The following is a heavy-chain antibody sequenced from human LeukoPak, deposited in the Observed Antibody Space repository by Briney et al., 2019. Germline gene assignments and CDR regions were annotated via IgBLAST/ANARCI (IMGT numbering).Heavy chain of an antibody. V-gene: IGHV3-21*01. D-gene: IGHD3-22*01. CDR1: GFTFSSYS. CDR2: ISSSSSYI. Sequence: GGSLRLSCAASGFTFSSYSMNWVRQAPGKGLEWVSSISSSSSYIYYADSVKGRFTISRDNAKNSLYLQMNSLRAEDTAVYYCARGSTNYYDSSGYYPAWGQGTLVTVSS. J-gene: IGHJ4*02. CDR3: ARGSTNYYDSSGYYPA.